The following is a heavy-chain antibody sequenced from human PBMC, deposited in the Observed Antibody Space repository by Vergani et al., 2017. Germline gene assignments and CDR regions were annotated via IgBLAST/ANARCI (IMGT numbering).Heavy chain of an antibody. D-gene: IGHD6-19*01. CDR3: AKDRAVSPRDGRYFDY. J-gene: IGHJ4*02. CDR2: INPNSGGT. CDR1: GYTFTGYY. V-gene: IGHV1-2*02. Sequence: QVQLVQSGAEVKKPGASVKVSCKASGYTFTGYYMHWVRQAPGQGLEWMGWINPNSGGTNYAQKFQGRVTMTRDTSISTAYMELSRLRSDDTAVYYCAKDRAVSPRDGRYFDYWGQGTLVTVSS.